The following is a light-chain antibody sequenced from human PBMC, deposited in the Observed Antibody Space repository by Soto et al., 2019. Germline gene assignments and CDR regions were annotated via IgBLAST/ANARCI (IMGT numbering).Light chain of an antibody. J-gene: IGKJ2*01. V-gene: IGKV1-33*01. Sequence: DIQMTQSPSSLSASVGDRVIITCQASQDISSSLNWYQQKPGKAPNLLIYDASILESGVTSRFSGSGSGTDFTLTISSLQPEDFATYYCLQDSNYPRTFGQGTKLEIK. CDR1: QDISSS. CDR2: DAS. CDR3: LQDSNYPRT.